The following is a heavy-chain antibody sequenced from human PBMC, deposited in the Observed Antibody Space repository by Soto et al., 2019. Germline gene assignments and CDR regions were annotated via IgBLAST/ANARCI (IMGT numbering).Heavy chain of an antibody. CDR1: GGSISSYY. D-gene: IGHD2-21*02. Sequence: SETLSLTCTVSGGSISSYYWSWIRQPPGKGLEWIGYIYYSGSTNYNPSLKSRVTISVDTSKNQFSLKLSSVTAADTAVYYCARVTFPKFYYYYMDVWGKGTTVTVSS. CDR2: IYYSGST. V-gene: IGHV4-59*01. J-gene: IGHJ6*03. CDR3: ARVTFPKFYYYYMDV.